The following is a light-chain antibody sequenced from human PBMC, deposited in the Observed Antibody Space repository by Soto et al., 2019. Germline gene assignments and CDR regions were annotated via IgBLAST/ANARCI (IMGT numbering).Light chain of an antibody. V-gene: IGKV3-11*01. J-gene: IGKJ5*01. Sequence: EIVLTQYPATLSLSPGERATLSCGASQSVKNYLAWYQTRPGQAPRLPIYGAFNRATGIPARLSGSGYGTDFPITISSLQTEDFAVYSCQQRSNWPFTFGQGTRLEIK. CDR3: QQRSNWPFT. CDR2: GAF. CDR1: QSVKNY.